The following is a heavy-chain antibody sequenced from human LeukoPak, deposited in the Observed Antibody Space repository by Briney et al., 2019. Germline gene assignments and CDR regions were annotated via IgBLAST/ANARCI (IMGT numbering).Heavy chain of an antibody. CDR3: ARLHPGIAAAGKEGFDY. Sequence: GASEKVSCKASGYTFTGYYMHWVRQAPGQGLEWMGWINPNSGGTNYAQKFQGRITMTRDTSISTVYMELSRLTSDDTDVYYCARLHPGIAAAGKEGFDYWGQGTLVTVSS. V-gene: IGHV1-2*02. CDR2: INPNSGGT. D-gene: IGHD6-13*01. CDR1: GYTFTGYY. J-gene: IGHJ4*02.